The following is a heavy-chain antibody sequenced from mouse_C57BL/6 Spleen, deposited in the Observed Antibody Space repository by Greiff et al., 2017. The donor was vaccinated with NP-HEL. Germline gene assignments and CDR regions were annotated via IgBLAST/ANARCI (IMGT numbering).Heavy chain of an antibody. CDR2: IDPSDSET. J-gene: IGHJ4*01. D-gene: IGHD2-4*01. V-gene: IGHV1-52*01. Sequence: QVQLQQPGAELVRPGSSVKLSCKASGYTFTSYWMHWVKQRPIQGLEWIGNIDPSDSETHYNQKFKDKATLTVDKSSSTAYMQLSSLTSEDSAVYYCARDDDYDGGGGYAMDYWGQGTSVTVSS. CDR3: ARDDDYDGGGGYAMDY. CDR1: GYTFTSYW.